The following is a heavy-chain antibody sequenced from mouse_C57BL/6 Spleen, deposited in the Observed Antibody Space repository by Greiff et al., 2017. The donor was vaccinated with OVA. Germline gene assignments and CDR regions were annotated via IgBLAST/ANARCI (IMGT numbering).Heavy chain of an antibody. J-gene: IGHJ2*01. V-gene: IGHV1-69*01. Sequence: QVQLQQPGAELVMPGASVKLSCKASGYTFTSYWMHWVKQRPGQGLEWIGEIDPSDSYTNYNQKFKGKSTLTVDKSSSTAYMQLSSLTSEDSAVYYCARHFYYGSSYDFDYWGQGTTLTVSS. D-gene: IGHD1-1*01. CDR2: IDPSDSYT. CDR3: ARHFYYGSSYDFDY. CDR1: GYTFTSYW.